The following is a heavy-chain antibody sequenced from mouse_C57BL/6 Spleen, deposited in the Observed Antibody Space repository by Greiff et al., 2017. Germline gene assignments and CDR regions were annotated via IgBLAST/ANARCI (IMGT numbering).Heavy chain of an antibody. D-gene: IGHD1-1*01. Sequence: VQLQQSGAELVKPGASVKLSCTASGFNIKDYYMHWVKQRTEQGLEWIGRIDPEDGDTKYAPKFQGKATITADTSSNTAYLQLSSLTSEDTAVYYCARKDYCSEGYFDVWGTGTTVTVSS. CDR1: GFNIKDYY. V-gene: IGHV14-2*01. CDR3: ARKDYCSEGYFDV. J-gene: IGHJ1*03. CDR2: IDPEDGDT.